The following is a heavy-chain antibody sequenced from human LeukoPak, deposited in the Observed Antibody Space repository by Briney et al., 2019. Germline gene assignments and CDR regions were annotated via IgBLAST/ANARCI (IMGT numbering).Heavy chain of an antibody. Sequence: GGSLRLSCAASGFTFDDYDMHWVRQAPGKGLEWVSGISWNSGSIGYADSVKGRFTISRDNAKNSLYLQMNSLRAEDMALYYCAKDIRPYYYDSSGYGFDYWGQGTLVTVSS. V-gene: IGHV3-9*03. CDR2: ISWNSGSI. J-gene: IGHJ4*02. D-gene: IGHD3-22*01. CDR1: GFTFDDYD. CDR3: AKDIRPYYYDSSGYGFDY.